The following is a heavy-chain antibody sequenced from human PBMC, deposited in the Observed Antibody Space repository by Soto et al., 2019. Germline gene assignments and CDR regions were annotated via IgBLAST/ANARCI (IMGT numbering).Heavy chain of an antibody. CDR2: VYWNDAR. V-gene: IGHV2-5*04. J-gene: IGHJ4*02. CDR1: GFSLSTSAAG. CDR3: ARQSGGYGSGSYYFNY. D-gene: IGHD3-10*01. Sequence: QITLKESGPTLVKPTQPLTLTCTFSGFSLSTSAAGVGWIRQPPGEALDWLALVYWNDARRYTPSLKSRLTIAKDTSKNQVVLTMTNMDPVDTGTYFCARQSGGYGSGSYYFNYWGQGTLVTVSS.